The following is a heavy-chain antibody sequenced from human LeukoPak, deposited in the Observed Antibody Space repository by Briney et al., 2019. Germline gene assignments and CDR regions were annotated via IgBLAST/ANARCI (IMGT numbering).Heavy chain of an antibody. Sequence: SGPTLVNPTQTLTLTCTFSGFSLSTSGVGVGWIRQPPGKALEWLALIYWNDDKRYSPSLKSRLTITKDTSKNQVVLTMTNMDPVDTATYYCAHDRPGSSSYVHWFDPWGQGTLVTVSS. V-gene: IGHV2-5*01. J-gene: IGHJ5*02. CDR2: IYWNDDK. D-gene: IGHD6-6*01. CDR1: GFSLSTSGVG. CDR3: AHDRPGSSSYVHWFDP.